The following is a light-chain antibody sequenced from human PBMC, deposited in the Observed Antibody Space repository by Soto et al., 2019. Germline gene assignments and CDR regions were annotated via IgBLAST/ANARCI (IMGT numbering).Light chain of an antibody. Sequence: EIVMTQSPATLSVSPGERATLSCRASQSVNSDLAWYQRKPGQAPRLLIHGASTRVTGVPVRFSGSGSGTEFTLTISSLQSEDFAVYYCQQYNNWPLGFGGGTKVEIK. CDR2: GAS. V-gene: IGKV3-15*01. J-gene: IGKJ4*01. CDR1: QSVNSD. CDR3: QQYNNWPLG.